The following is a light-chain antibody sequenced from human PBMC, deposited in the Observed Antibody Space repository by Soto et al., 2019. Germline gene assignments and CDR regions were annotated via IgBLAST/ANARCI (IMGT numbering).Light chain of an antibody. CDR2: DAS. V-gene: IGKV1-39*01. CDR3: QQTYNTPLT. J-gene: IGKJ4*01. Sequence: DIQMTQSPSSLSASVGDRVTITCRASQNINSHLNWYKQAPGRAPKLLIYDASSLQFGVPSRFSGSGSGTEFTFTISSLQPEDFTSYFCQQTYNTPLTFGGGTKVEVK. CDR1: QNINSH.